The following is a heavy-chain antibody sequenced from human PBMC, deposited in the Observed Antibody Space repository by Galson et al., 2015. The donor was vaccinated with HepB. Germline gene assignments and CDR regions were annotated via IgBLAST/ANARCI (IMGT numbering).Heavy chain of an antibody. D-gene: IGHD6-19*01. CDR3: AGTRRGITMPGAVN. Sequence: SLRLSCAASGFTFSNYAMGWVRQAPGKGLEWVSAIRDDASATFYRDSVRGRFPISRDNSKDTLYLQMNSLRAEDTAVYYCAGTRRGITMPGAVNWGQGALVTVSS. CDR1: GFTFSNYA. V-gene: IGHV3-23*01. CDR2: IRDDASAT. J-gene: IGHJ4*02.